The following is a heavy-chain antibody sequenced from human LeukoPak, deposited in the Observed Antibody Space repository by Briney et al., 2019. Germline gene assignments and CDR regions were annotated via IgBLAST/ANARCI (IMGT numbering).Heavy chain of an antibody. CDR1: GGSISSYY. V-gene: IGHV4-59*01. J-gene: IGHJ6*04. CDR3: ARDLSGATVTTGYYYYYGMDV. D-gene: IGHD4-17*01. Sequence: SETLSLTCTVSGGSISSYYWSWIRQPPGKGLEWIGYIYYSGSTNYNPSLKSRATISVDTSKNQFSLKLSSVTAADTAVYYCARDLSGATVTTGYYYYYGMDVWGKGTTVTVSS. CDR2: IYYSGST.